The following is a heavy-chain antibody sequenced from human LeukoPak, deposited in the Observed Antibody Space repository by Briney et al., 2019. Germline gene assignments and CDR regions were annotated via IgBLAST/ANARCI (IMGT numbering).Heavy chain of an antibody. D-gene: IGHD3-10*01. J-gene: IGHJ6*02. CDR2: ISSNGGRK. CDR1: GFTFSSYA. Sequence: GGSLRPACPASGFTFSSYAMDWVRQAAGEGLGYVSAISSNGGRKYYANSVKGRFTTSRDNPKTTLYLQMSSLRAEEIAVYYCARTFGDYYYYGMEVWGQGTTVTVSS. V-gene: IGHV3-64*01. CDR3: ARTFGDYYYYGMEV.